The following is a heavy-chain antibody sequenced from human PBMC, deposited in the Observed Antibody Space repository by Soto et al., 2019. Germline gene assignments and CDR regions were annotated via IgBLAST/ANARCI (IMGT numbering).Heavy chain of an antibody. CDR3: ARHDAVPTLQHGMGV. CDR2: IYYAPTT. Sequence: QVQLQESGPGLVKPSETLSLTCTVSGGSVTGHYWSWLRQPPGSGLERFGYIYYAPTTLYTPSLNSRVSMSGDRSKNQCARKLNSVTAADTAVYYCARHDAVPTLQHGMGVWGQGTTVTVSS. CDR1: GGSVTGHY. V-gene: IGHV4-59*02. D-gene: IGHD2-21*02. J-gene: IGHJ6*02.